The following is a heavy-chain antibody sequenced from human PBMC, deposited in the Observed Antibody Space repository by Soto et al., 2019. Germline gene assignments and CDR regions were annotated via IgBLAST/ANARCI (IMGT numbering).Heavy chain of an antibody. CDR1: GFTFTSCG. J-gene: IGHJ6*02. CDR3: AKARISRRYSHYYYRMDV. CDR2: ISYDGRNK. D-gene: IGHD6-13*01. V-gene: IGHV3-30*18. Sequence: PGGSLRLFSAASGFTFTSCGLHRIRQAPGKGLDWVAIISYDGRNKYYADPVEGRFTISRDNSKNMLYLQTNGLRAKDTAVYYCAKARISRRYSHYYYRMDVWGQGTTAPACS.